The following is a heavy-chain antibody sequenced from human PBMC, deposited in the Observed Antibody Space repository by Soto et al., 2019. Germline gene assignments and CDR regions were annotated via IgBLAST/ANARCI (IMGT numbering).Heavy chain of an antibody. J-gene: IGHJ4*02. Sequence: QVQLVQSGAEVKKHGASVKVSCKASGYTFTNSYIHWVRQAPGQGLEWMALLNPNGGSTNYAQNFQGRVTVTMDTSTSTVYMELTSLTSEDTAVYYCARNLAAGDYWGQGTLVTVSS. V-gene: IGHV1-46*01. CDR1: GYTFTNSY. CDR2: LNPNGGST. D-gene: IGHD6-13*01. CDR3: ARNLAAGDY.